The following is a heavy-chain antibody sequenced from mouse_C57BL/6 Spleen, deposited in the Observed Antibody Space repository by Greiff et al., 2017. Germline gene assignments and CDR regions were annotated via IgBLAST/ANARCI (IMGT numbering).Heavy chain of an antibody. CDR3: ASAYYSNPWYFDV. V-gene: IGHV1-64*01. J-gene: IGHJ1*03. CDR2: IHPNSGST. CDR1: GYTFTSYW. Sequence: VQLQQPGAELVKPGASVKLSCKASGYTFTSYWMHWVKQRPGQGLEWIGMIHPNSGSTNYNEKFKSKATLTVDKSSSTAYMQLSSLTSEDSAVYYCASAYYSNPWYFDVWGTGTTVTVSS. D-gene: IGHD2-5*01.